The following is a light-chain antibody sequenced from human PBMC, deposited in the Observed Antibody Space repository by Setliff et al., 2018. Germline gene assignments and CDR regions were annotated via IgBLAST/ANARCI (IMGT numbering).Light chain of an antibody. CDR3: SSHTTSSTWV. J-gene: IGLJ3*02. CDR1: SSDIGSYNL. CDR2: EVT. Sequence: QSALTQPASVSGSPGQSITISCTGTSSDIGSYNLVSWYQHHPGKAPKLMIYEVTKRPSGVSNRFSGSKSGNTASLTISGLQAEDEADYYCSSHTTSSTWVFGGGTKVTVL. V-gene: IGLV2-14*02.